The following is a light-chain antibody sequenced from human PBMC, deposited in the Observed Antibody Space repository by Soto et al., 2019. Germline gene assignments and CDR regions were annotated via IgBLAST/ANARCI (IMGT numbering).Light chain of an antibody. J-gene: IGLJ1*01. CDR3: SAYAGSNNFV. V-gene: IGLV2-14*01. CDR2: AVS. CDR1: SSDVGLYDY. Sequence: QSALTQPASVSWSPGQSITISCTGTSSDVGLYDYVSWYQQHPGKAPQLMIYAVSNRPSGVSNRFSASKSGNTASLFISGLQAEDEADYYCSAYAGSNNFVFGSGTKVTVL.